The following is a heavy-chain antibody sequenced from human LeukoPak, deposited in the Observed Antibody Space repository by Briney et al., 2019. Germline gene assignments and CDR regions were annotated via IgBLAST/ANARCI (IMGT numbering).Heavy chain of an antibody. J-gene: IGHJ6*02. D-gene: IGHD4-17*01. CDR1: GYTFTGYY. CDR2: INPNSGGT. Sequence: EASVKVSCKASGYTFTGYYTHWVRQAPGQGLEWMGWINPNSGGTNYAQKFQGRATMTRDTSISTAYMELSRLRSDDTAVYYCARDNYGDYPYYYYGMDVWGQGTTVTVSS. CDR3: ARDNYGDYPYYYYGMDV. V-gene: IGHV1-2*02.